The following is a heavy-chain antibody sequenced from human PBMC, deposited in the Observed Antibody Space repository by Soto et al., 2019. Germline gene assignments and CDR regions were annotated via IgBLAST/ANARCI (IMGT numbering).Heavy chain of an antibody. V-gene: IGHV3-33*06. J-gene: IGHJ3*02. CDR2: IWYDGSNK. Sequence: TGGSLRLSCAASGFTFSSYGMHWVRQAPGKGLEWVAVIWYDGSNKYYADSVKGRFTISRDNSKNTLYLQMNSLRAEDTAVYYWGNDCLGYYYDSSGLDDAFDIWGQGTMVTVSS. CDR1: GFTFSSYG. D-gene: IGHD3-22*01. CDR3: GNDCLGYYYDSSGLDDAFDI.